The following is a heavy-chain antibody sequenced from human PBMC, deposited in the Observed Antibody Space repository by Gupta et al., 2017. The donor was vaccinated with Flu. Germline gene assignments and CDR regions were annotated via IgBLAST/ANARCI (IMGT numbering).Heavy chain of an antibody. D-gene: IGHD4-23*01. J-gene: IGHJ6*02. CDR2: IWYDGSNK. V-gene: IGHV3-33*01. Sequence: QVQLVESGGGVVQPGRSLRLSCAASGFTFSSYGMHWVRQAPGKGLEGVAVIWYDGSNKYYADSVKGRFTISRDNSKNTRYLQMNSLRAEETAVYYCARAFRMATVVTSGMDVWGQGTTVTVSS. CDR1: GFTFSSYG. CDR3: ARAFRMATVVTSGMDV.